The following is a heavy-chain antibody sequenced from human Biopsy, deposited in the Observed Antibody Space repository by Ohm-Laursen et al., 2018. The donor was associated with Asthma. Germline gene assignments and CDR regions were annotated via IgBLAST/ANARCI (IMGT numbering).Heavy chain of an antibody. J-gene: IGHJ1*01. V-gene: IGHV3-7*01. CDR2: IKHDGTEK. Sequence: SFRLSCAASGFMFRSFGMHWVRQAPGKGLEWVANIKHDGTEKNHVDSLKGRFTISRDNAKNSLYLQMNSLRAEDTAVYYCARTFHFWSPYHAEHYQLWGQGTLVTVPS. CDR3: ARTFHFWSPYHAEHYQL. CDR1: GFMFRSFG. D-gene: IGHD3-3*02.